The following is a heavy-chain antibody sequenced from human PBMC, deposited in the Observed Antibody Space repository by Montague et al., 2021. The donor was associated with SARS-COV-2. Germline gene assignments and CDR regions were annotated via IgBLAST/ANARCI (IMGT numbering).Heavy chain of an antibody. CDR1: GFTFSSYA. Sequence: SLRLSCAASGFTFSSYAMIWVRQAPGKGLEWVSAISGSGGSTYYADSVKGRFTISRDNSKNTLYLQMNSLRAEETAVYYCANLWVIEEVTIFGVVTTHNWFDPWGQGTLVTVSS. CDR2: ISGSGGST. V-gene: IGHV3-23*01. J-gene: IGHJ5*02. D-gene: IGHD3-3*01. CDR3: ANLWVIEEVTIFGVVTTHNWFDP.